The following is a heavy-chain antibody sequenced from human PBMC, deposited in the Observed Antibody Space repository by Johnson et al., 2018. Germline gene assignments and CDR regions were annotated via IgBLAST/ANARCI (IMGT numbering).Heavy chain of an antibody. CDR3: VRDGGHSYDFDY. J-gene: IGHJ4*02. D-gene: IGHD5-18*01. CDR1: GFDLSDFG. V-gene: IGHV3-33*01. CDR2: IWFDGTNQ. Sequence: QVQLVQSGGGVIQHGRSLRVSCAAFGFDLSDFGMHWLRQAPGKGPEWLALIWFDGTNQHYADSVKGRFTVSRDSSKNTVFLQMSSLSPEDTAVYYCVRDGGHSYDFDYWGPGTLVTVSS.